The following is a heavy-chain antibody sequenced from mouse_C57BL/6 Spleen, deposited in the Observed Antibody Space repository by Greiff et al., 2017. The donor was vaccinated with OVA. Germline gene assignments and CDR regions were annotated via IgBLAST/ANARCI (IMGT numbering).Heavy chain of an antibody. D-gene: IGHD1-1*01. CDR2: IYPGSGST. J-gene: IGHJ2*01. CDR1: GYTFTSYW. CDR3: ARWTTVVATGFDY. V-gene: IGHV1-55*01. Sequence: VQLQQPGAELVKPGASVKMSCKASGYTFTSYWITWVKQRPGQGLEWIGDIYPGSGSTNYNEKFKGKATLTVDTSSSTAYMQLSSLTSEDSAVYYCARWTTVVATGFDYWGQGTTLTVSS.